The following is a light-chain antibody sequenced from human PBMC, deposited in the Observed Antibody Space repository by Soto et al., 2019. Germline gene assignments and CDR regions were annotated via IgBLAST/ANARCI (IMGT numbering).Light chain of an antibody. Sequence: QSALTQPASVSGSPGQSITISCTGSGRDIGAYDYVSWYQQHPGKAPKLLIYGVKNRPSGVSYRFSASKSAFTASLTISGLQAEDWAHYYCSSYTTSYFYVFGPGTKVTVL. CDR2: GVK. CDR3: SSYTTSYFYV. V-gene: IGLV2-14*01. J-gene: IGLJ1*01. CDR1: GRDIGAYDY.